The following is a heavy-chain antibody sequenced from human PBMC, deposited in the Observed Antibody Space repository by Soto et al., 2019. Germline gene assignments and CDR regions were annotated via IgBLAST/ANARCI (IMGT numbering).Heavy chain of an antibody. D-gene: IGHD2-8*02. Sequence: PGGALRLSYAASGFSFSNGKMSWVRQAPGTGLEWVARIKSKTEGGATDYATPVKGRFTISRDDSKNTLYLQMNSLQTEDTAMYYCTTDGASGGKDSQYFDYWGQGALVTVSS. CDR3: TTDGASGGKDSQYFDY. J-gene: IGHJ4*02. V-gene: IGHV3-15*01. CDR1: GFSFSNGK. CDR2: IKSKTEGGAT.